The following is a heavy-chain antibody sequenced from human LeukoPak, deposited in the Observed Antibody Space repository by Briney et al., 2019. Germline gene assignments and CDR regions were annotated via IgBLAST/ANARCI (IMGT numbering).Heavy chain of an antibody. CDR2: IYYSGST. D-gene: IGHD3-10*01. V-gene: IGHV4-39*01. CDR1: GGSISSSSYY. J-gene: IGHJ6*02. CDR3: ARHVLLWFGPTAAYGMDV. Sequence: SETLSPTCTVSGGSISSSSYYWGWIRQPPGKGLEWIGSIYYSGSTYYNPSLKSRVTISVDTSKNQFSLKLSSVTAADTAVYYCARHVLLWFGPTAAYGMDVWGQGTTVTVSS.